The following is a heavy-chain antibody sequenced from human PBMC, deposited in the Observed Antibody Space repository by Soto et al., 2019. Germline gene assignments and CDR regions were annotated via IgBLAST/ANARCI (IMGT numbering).Heavy chain of an antibody. CDR1: GYTFTSYY. D-gene: IGHD2-21*02. Sequence: ASVKVSCKASGYTFTSYYMHWVRQAPGQGLEWMGIINPSGGSTSYAQKFQGRVTMTRDTSTSTVYMELSSLRSEDTAVYYCARESEVGTVVTLWYYHGMDVWGQGTTVTVSS. V-gene: IGHV1-46*01. CDR2: INPSGGST. CDR3: ARESEVGTVVTLWYYHGMDV. J-gene: IGHJ6*02.